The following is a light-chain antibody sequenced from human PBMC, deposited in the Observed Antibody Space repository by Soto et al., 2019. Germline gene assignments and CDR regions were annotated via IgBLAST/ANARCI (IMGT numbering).Light chain of an antibody. CDR3: QQLNNYPLT. Sequence: DIQLTQSPSFLSASVGDRVTITCRAGQGISSYLAWYQQKPGKAPKLLIYPASTLQSGVPSRFSGSGSGTEFTLAISSLQPEDFATYYCQQLNNYPLTFGGGTKVEIK. CDR2: PAS. J-gene: IGKJ4*01. CDR1: QGISSY. V-gene: IGKV1-9*01.